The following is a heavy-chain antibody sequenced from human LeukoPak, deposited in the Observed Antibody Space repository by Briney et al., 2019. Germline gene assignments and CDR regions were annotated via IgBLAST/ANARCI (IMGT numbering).Heavy chain of an antibody. CDR2: MKPNSGNT. CDR3: ARGGDSSGFAFDY. Sequence: GSVKVSCKASGYTFTSNDINWVRQAPGQGLEWMGWMKPNSGNTVYAQKFKGRVTMTTNTSITTAYMELSSLRSEDTAVYYCARGGDSSGFAFDYWGQGTLVTVSS. D-gene: IGHD6-19*01. V-gene: IGHV1-8*01. CDR1: GYTFTSND. J-gene: IGHJ4*02.